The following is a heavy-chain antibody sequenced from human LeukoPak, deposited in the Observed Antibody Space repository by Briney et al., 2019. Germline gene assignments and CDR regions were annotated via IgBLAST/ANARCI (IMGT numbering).Heavy chain of an antibody. Sequence: GESLKISCKGSGYSFSNYWIAWVRQMPGKGLEWMGIIYPGDSDTTYSPSFQGQVTISADKSISTAYLQWSSLKASDTAMYYCASSVHLYDSSGSPNPYFYYYAMDVWGQGTTVTVSS. J-gene: IGHJ6*02. V-gene: IGHV5-51*01. CDR2: IYPGDSDT. CDR1: GYSFSNYW. D-gene: IGHD3-22*01. CDR3: ASSVHLYDSSGSPNPYFYYYAMDV.